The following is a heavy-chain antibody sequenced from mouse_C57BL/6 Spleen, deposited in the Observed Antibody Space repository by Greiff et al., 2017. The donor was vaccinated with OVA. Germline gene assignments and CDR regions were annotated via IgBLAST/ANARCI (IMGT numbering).Heavy chain of an antibody. D-gene: IGHD2-4*01. Sequence: EVQGVESGGGLVKPGGSLKLSCAASGFTFSDYGMHWVRQAPEKGLEWVAYISSGSSTIYSADTVKGRFTFSRDNAKNTLFLQMTSLGSEDTAVYYYEKDDYDGWYFDVWGTGTTVTVSS. CDR1: GFTFSDYG. CDR3: EKDDYDGWYFDV. CDR2: ISSGSSTI. V-gene: IGHV5-17*01. J-gene: IGHJ1*03.